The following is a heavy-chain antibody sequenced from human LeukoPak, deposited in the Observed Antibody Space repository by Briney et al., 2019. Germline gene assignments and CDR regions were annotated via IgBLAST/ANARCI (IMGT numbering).Heavy chain of an antibody. V-gene: IGHV3-23*01. Sequence: PGGSLRLSCAASGFTFSSYAMSWVRQAPGKGLGWVSAISGSGGSTYYADSVKGRFTISRDNSKNTLYLQMNSLRAEDTAVYYCAKDRLGYSYGIGFDYWGQGTLVTVSS. CDR3: AKDRLGYSYGIGFDY. J-gene: IGHJ4*02. CDR1: GFTFSSYA. CDR2: ISGSGGST. D-gene: IGHD5-18*01.